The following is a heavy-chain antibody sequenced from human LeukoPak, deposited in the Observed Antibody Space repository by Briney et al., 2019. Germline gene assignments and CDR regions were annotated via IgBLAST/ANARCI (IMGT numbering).Heavy chain of an antibody. D-gene: IGHD5-24*01. V-gene: IGHV3-21*04. Sequence: WGSLRLSCTASGFTFSGYSMNWIRQAPGKGLEWVSSFGTRSTSIYHAGSVKGRFAISRDNAKNSLYLQMNSLRAEDTAVYYCAKIKVEMATKDGMDVWGQGTTVTVSS. CDR1: GFTFSGYS. J-gene: IGHJ6*02. CDR3: AKIKVEMATKDGMDV. CDR2: FGTRSTSI.